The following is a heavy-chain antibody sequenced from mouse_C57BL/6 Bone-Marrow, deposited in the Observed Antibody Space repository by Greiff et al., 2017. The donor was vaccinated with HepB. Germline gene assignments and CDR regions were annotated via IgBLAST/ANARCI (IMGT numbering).Heavy chain of an antibody. D-gene: IGHD1-1*01. CDR3: VRHEDYYGSSHWYFDV. CDR2: IRSKSNNYAT. V-gene: IGHV10-1*01. J-gene: IGHJ1*03. Sequence: EVKLMESGGGLVQPKGSLKLSCAASGFSFNTYAMNWVRQAPGKGLEWVARIRSKSNNYATYYADSVKDRFTISRDDSESMLYLQMNNLQTEDTATYYCVRHEDYYGSSHWYFDVWGTGTTVTVSS. CDR1: GFSFNTYA.